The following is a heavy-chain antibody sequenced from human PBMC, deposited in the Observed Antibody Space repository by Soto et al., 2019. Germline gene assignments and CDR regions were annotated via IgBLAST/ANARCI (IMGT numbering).Heavy chain of an antibody. V-gene: IGHV5-51*01. Sequence: GESPKTSRKVSGYILTDYWIGWMRQVPGKGLECMGIIYPSDSDTRYSPSFQGQVTISVDKSIRTAYLQWSSPEASDTAMYFCARHGELSTNTNFFDYWGQGTLVTVSS. CDR2: IYPSDSDT. CDR3: ARHGELSTNTNFFDY. D-gene: IGHD3-10*01. J-gene: IGHJ4*02. CDR1: GYILTDYW.